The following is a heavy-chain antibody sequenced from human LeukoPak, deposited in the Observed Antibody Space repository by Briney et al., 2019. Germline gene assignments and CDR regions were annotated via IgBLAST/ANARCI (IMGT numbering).Heavy chain of an antibody. CDR3: ETVGIVVVAATLDYYYYYGMDV. CDR1: GGTFSSYA. J-gene: IGHJ6*02. CDR2: IIPIFCTA. V-gene: IGHV1-69*01. D-gene: IGHD2-15*01. Sequence: SVKVSCKASGGTFSSYAISWVRQAPGQGLEWMGGIIPIFCTANYAQKFQGRVTITADESTSTAYMELSSLRSEDTAVSHSETVGIVVVAATLDYYYYYGMDVWGQGTTVTVSS.